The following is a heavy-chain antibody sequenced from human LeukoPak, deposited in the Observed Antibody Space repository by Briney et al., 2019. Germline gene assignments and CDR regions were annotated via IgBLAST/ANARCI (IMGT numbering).Heavy chain of an antibody. Sequence: SETLSLTCTVSGGSISSYYWSWIRQPPGKGLEWIGYIYYSGSTNYNPSLKSRVTISVDTSKNQFSLKLSSVTAADTAVYYCARGIAAAGTPFDYWGQGTLVTVSS. J-gene: IGHJ4*02. CDR2: IYYSGST. D-gene: IGHD6-13*01. V-gene: IGHV4-59*08. CDR3: ARGIAAAGTPFDY. CDR1: GGSISSYY.